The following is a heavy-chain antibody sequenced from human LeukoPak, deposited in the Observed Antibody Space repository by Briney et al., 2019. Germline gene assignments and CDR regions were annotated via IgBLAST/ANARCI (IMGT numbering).Heavy chain of an antibody. CDR1: GGSFSGYY. Sequence: SETLSLTCAVYGGSFSGYYWSWIRQPPGKGLEWIGEINHSGSTNYNPSLKSRVTISVDASKNQFSLKLSSVTAADTAVYYCARGPNKGSYRRKNWFDPWGQGTLVTVSS. J-gene: IGHJ5*02. V-gene: IGHV4-34*01. CDR2: INHSGST. D-gene: IGHD1-26*01. CDR3: ARGPNKGSYRRKNWFDP.